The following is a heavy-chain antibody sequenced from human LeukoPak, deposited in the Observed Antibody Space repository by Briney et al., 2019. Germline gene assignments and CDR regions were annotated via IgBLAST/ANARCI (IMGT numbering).Heavy chain of an antibody. J-gene: IGHJ3*02. CDR2: INPSGGST. V-gene: IGHV1-46*01. Sequence: ASVKVSCKASGYTFTSYYMHWVRQAPGQGLEWMGIINPSGGSTSYAQKFQGRVTMTRDMSTSTVYMELSSLRSEDTAVYYCARDRGGTNGMSPEEPDAFDIWGQGTMVTVSS. CDR3: ARDRGGTNGMSPEEPDAFDI. D-gene: IGHD1-1*01. CDR1: GYTFTSYY.